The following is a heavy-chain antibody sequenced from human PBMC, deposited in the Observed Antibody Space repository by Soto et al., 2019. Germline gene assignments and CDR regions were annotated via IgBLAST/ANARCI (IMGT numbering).Heavy chain of an antibody. CDR2: LVVGSGNT. CDR1: GFTFSNSA. J-gene: IGHJ3*02. Sequence: SVKVSCKTSGFTFSNSAVQWVRPARLQRLEWMGWLVVGSGNTKYAQKFQERVTITTDMSTSTAHMELSSLRTEDTALYYCAAELCSGGGCCSFDIWGRGTMVTGSS. D-gene: IGHD2-15*01. V-gene: IGHV1-58*01. CDR3: AAELCSGGGCCSFDI.